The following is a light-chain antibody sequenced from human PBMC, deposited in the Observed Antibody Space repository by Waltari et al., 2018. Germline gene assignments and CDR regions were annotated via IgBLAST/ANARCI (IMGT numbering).Light chain of an antibody. CDR1: QSIDSY. CDR2: AAS. CDR3: QQSDSIPPQCT. V-gene: IGKV1-39*01. J-gene: IGKJ3*01. Sequence: DIQMAQSPSSLSASVGDRVTITCRASQSIDSYLNWYQQKPGKAPKLLIYAASTLQSGVPSRVSGSGSGTDVTLTISSLQPEDFATYYCQQSDSIPPQCTFGPGTKVDIK.